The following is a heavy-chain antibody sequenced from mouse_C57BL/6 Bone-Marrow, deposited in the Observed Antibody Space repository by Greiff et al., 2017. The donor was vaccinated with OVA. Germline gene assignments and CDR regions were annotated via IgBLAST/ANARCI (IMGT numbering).Heavy chain of an antibody. CDR3: ARYAGYFDY. J-gene: IGHJ2*01. CDR2: IYPRSGNT. CDR1: GYTFTSYG. Sequence: QVQLQQSGAELARPGASVKLSCKASGYTFTSYGISWVKQRTGQGLEWIGEIYPRSGNTYYNEKFKGKATLTADKSSSTAYMELRSLTSEDSAVYFGARYAGYFDYWGQGTTLTVSS. D-gene: IGHD6-5*01. V-gene: IGHV1-81*01.